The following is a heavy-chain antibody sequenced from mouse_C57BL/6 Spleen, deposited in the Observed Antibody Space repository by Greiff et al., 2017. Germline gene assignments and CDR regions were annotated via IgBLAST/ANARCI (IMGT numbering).Heavy chain of an antibody. CDR2: ISSGSSTI. Sequence: EVKLMESGGGLVKPGGSLKLSCAASGFTFSDYGMHWVRQAPEKGLEWVAYISSGSSTIYYADTVKGRFTISRDNAKNTLFLQMTSLRSYDTAIYYCARRTYYSNSGIIDYWGQGTSVTVSS. CDR3: ARRTYYSNSGIIDY. J-gene: IGHJ4*01. D-gene: IGHD2-5*01. V-gene: IGHV5-17*01. CDR1: GFTFSDYG.